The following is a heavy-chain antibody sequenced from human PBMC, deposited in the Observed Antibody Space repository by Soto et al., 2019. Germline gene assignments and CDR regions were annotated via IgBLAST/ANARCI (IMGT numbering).Heavy chain of an antibody. J-gene: IGHJ5*02. Sequence: GGSLRLSCAGSGFTFSTFDIHWVRQAPGKGLEWVSGIGTLSHTFYAASVQGRFTISRQNAKNSVYLQMSSLRAGDTAFYYCARGRSFSYDSTPPPMFDPWGQGTLVTVSS. CDR3: ARGRSFSYDSTPPPMFDP. CDR2: IGTLSHT. V-gene: IGHV3-13*01. CDR1: GFTFSTFD. D-gene: IGHD3-10*01.